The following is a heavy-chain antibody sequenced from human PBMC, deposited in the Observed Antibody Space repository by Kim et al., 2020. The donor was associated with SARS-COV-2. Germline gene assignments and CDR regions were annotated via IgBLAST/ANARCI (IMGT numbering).Heavy chain of an antibody. CDR2: IYYNGRT. Sequence: SETLSLTCTVSGGSIRSSSYYWGWIRQPPGKGLEWIGGIYYNGRTYYNPSLKSRVTMSIDTSEDQFSLKLSSVTAADSSVYYCARDSVPDSAFDLWGQGT. V-gene: IGHV4-39*02. D-gene: IGHD2-2*01. CDR3: ARDSVPDSAFDL. J-gene: IGHJ3*01. CDR1: GGSIRSSSYY.